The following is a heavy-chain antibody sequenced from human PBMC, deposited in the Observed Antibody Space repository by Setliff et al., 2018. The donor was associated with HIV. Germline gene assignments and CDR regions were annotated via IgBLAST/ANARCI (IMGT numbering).Heavy chain of an antibody. V-gene: IGHV3-21*01. CDR2: ISGSSNYI. CDR3: ARDIVGTAMTFDY. Sequence: LRLSCAASGLTFSTYTMNWVRQAPGKGLEWISSISGSSNYIYYEDSVKGRFTISRDNAKNSLYLQMNSLRAEDTAVYYCARDIVGTAMTFDYWGQGALVTVSS. CDR1: GLTFSTYT. J-gene: IGHJ4*02. D-gene: IGHD2-21*02.